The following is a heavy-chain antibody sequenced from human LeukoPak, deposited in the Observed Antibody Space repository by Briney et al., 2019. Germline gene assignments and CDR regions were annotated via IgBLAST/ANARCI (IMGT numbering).Heavy chain of an antibody. CDR3: AREFWLVRPRGMDV. D-gene: IGHD6-19*01. V-gene: IGHV1-2*04. Sequence: ASVKVSCKASGYTVTGYYMHWVRLAPGQGLERMGWINPNSGGTNYAQKFQGWVTMTRDTSISTAYMELSRLRSDDTAVYYCAREFWLVRPRGMDVWGKGTTVTVSS. CDR1: GYTVTGYY. J-gene: IGHJ6*04. CDR2: INPNSGGT.